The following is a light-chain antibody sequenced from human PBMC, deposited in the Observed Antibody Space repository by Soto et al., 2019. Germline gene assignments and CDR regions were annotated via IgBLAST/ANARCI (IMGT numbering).Light chain of an antibody. V-gene: IGLV2-14*01. CDR3: SSYTNSTTWV. CDR1: SSDVGGYNS. CDR2: EVS. Sequence: QSVLTQPASVSGSPGQSITISCTGTSSDVGGYNSVSWFQQHPGKAPKLMIYEVSNRPSGLSNRFSGSKSGNTASLTISGLQADDEADYYCSSYTNSTTWVFGGGTKLTVL. J-gene: IGLJ3*02.